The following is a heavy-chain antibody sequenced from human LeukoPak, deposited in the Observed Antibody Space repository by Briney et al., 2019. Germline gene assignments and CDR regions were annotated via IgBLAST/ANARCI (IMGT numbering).Heavy chain of an antibody. D-gene: IGHD3-22*01. CDR1: GITLSNNG. CDR2: ISGSAGGT. Sequence: GGSLRLSCAVSGITLSNNGRGWVRQAPGKGREWVAVISGSAGGTYYADSVKGRFTISRDNAKNTLYLQLNNLRAEDTAVYFCAKRGVVIRVILVGFYKEAYYFDSWGQGALVTVSS. J-gene: IGHJ4*02. CDR3: AKRGVVIRVILVGFYKEAYYFDS. V-gene: IGHV3-23*01.